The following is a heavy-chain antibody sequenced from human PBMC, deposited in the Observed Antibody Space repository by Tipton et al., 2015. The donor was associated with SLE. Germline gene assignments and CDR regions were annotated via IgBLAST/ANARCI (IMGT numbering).Heavy chain of an antibody. CDR3: ARGFFHDYWSAEQGRKSFYFDN. Sequence: GLVKPSETLSLTCTVSGGSISSSSYYWGWIRQPPGKGLEWIGSIYYSGSTYYNPSLKSRVTISVDTSKNQFSLKLSSVTAADTAVYYCARGFFHDYWSAEQGRKSFYFDNWGQGALVTVSS. D-gene: IGHD3-3*01. V-gene: IGHV4-39*07. CDR1: GGSISSSSYY. CDR2: IYYSGST. J-gene: IGHJ4*02.